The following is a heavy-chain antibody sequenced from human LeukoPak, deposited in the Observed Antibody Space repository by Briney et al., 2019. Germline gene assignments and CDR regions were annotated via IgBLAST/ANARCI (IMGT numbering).Heavy chain of an antibody. CDR2: INHSGST. CDR3: ASTSIAAAGPFDY. V-gene: IGHV4-34*01. CDR1: GGSFSGYY. D-gene: IGHD6-13*01. Sequence: PSETLSLTCAVYGGSFSGYYWSWIRQPPGKGLEWIGEINHSGSTNYNPSLKSRVTISVDTSKNQFSLKLSSVTAADTAVYYCASTSIAAAGPFDYWGQGTLVTVSS. J-gene: IGHJ4*02.